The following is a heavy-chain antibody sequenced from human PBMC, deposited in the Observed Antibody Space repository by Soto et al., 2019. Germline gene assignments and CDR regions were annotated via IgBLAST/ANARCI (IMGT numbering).Heavy chain of an antibody. V-gene: IGHV1-18*01. CDR1: GYTFISWG. CDR3: ARDLDGSGSYYTDY. D-gene: IGHD3-10*01. Sequence: ASVKVSCKTSGYTFISWGISWARQAPGQGLEWLGWISPYKGNTNYAQKLQDRVTMTTDTSTSTAYMELRSLRSDDTAVYYCARDLDGSGSYYTDYWGQGTLVTVSS. J-gene: IGHJ4*02. CDR2: ISPYKGNT.